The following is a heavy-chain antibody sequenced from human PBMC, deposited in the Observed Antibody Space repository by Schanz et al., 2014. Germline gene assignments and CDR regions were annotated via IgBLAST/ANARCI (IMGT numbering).Heavy chain of an antibody. CDR1: GFTLSSYG. CDR3: VRDSFFAFDY. Sequence: EVQLVESGGGLIQPGGSLRLSCAASGFTLSSYGMNWVRQAPGKGLEWVSYVSRSTPDIYYADSVKGRFTMSRDNAKNSVFLQMNSLRAEDTAVYYCVRDSFFAFDYWGQGTLVTVSS. CDR2: VSRSTPDI. J-gene: IGHJ4*02. D-gene: IGHD3-3*01. V-gene: IGHV3-48*01.